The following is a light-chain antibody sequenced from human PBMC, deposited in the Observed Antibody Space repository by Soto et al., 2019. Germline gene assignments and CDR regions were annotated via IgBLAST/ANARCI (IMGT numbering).Light chain of an antibody. Sequence: SALTQPASVSGSPGQSITISCTGTSSDIGYYTYVSWSQQHPGEAPKLIIYEVNNRPSGVSPRFSGSKSGNTASLTISGLQPEDEADYYCCSYTHSNTLVFGGGTKVTVL. V-gene: IGLV2-14*01. J-gene: IGLJ3*02. CDR2: EVN. CDR1: SSDIGYYTY. CDR3: CSYTHSNTLV.